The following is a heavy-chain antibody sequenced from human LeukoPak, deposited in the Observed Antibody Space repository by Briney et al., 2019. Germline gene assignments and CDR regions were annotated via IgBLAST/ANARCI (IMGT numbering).Heavy chain of an antibody. CDR2: IKQDGSEK. CDR1: GFTFSSYW. V-gene: IGHV3-7*01. J-gene: IGHJ4*02. D-gene: IGHD2-2*01. CDR3: AREVSYCGTTNCQSDY. Sequence: PGGSLRLSCAASGFTFSSYWMSWVRQAPGKGLEWVANIKQDGSEKYYVDSVKGRFTISRDNAKNSLYLQMNSLRAEDTAVYYCAREVSYCGTTNCQSDYWGQGTLVTVSS.